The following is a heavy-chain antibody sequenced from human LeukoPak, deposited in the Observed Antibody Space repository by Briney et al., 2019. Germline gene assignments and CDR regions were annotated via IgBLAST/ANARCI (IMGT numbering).Heavy chain of an antibody. CDR2: IIPIFGTA. CDR3: ANSIHDVAPNTKYGMDV. V-gene: IGHV1-69*05. D-gene: IGHD1-1*01. J-gene: IGHJ6*02. CDR1: GGTFSSYA. Sequence: GASVKVSCKASGGTFSSYAISWVRQAPGQGLEWMGGIIPIFGTANYAQKFQGRVTITTDESTSTAYMELSSLRSEDTAVYYCANSIHDVAPNTKYGMDVWGQGTTVTVSS.